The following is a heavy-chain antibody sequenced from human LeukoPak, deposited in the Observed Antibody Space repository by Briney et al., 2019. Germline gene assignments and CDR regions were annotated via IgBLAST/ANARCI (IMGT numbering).Heavy chain of an antibody. CDR2: IYTSGST. D-gene: IGHD3-16*02. Sequence: SQTLSLTCTVSGGSISSGDYYWSWIRQPAGKGLEWIGRIYTSGSTNYNPSLKSRVTISVDTSKNQFSLKLSSVTAADTAVYYCARVDYDYVWGSYRDYWGQGTLVTVSS. CDR3: ARVDYDYVWGSYRDY. J-gene: IGHJ4*02. CDR1: GGSISSGDYY. V-gene: IGHV4-61*02.